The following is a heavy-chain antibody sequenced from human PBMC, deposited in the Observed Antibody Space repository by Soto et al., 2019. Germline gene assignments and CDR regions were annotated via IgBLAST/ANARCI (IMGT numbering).Heavy chain of an antibody. CDR3: AREPSGGGYYYYGMDV. CDR2: IYYSGST. V-gene: IGHV4-31*03. J-gene: IGHJ6*02. CDR1: GGSISSGGYY. D-gene: IGHD3-16*01. Sequence: QVQLQESGPGLVKPSQTLSLTCTVSGGSISSGGYYWSWIRQHPGKGLEWIGYIYYSGSTYYNPSLKSRVTISVDTSKNQFSLKLSSVTAADTAVYYCAREPSGGGYYYYGMDVWGQGTTVTVSS.